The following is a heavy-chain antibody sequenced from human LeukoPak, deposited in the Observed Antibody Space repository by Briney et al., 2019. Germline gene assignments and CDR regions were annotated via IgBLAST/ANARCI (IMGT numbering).Heavy chain of an antibody. CDR2: IIPSFGTA. J-gene: IGHJ5*02. D-gene: IGHD2-15*01. V-gene: IGHV1-69*01. Sequence: SVKVSCKASGGTFSNYAISWMRQAPGQGPEWMGGIIPSFGTANYAQKFEGRVNITADESTNIAYMELRSLRSEDAAVCCAKGGYCSGGTCYIRGFDPWGQGTLVTVSS. CDR1: GGTFSNYA. CDR3: KGGYCSGGTCYIRGFDP.